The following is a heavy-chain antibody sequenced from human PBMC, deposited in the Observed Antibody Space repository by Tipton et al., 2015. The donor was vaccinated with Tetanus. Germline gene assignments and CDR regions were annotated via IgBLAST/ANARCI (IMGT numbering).Heavy chain of an antibody. D-gene: IGHD4-23*01. CDR2: IYYSGST. CDR3: ATWTTVVTPRWYFDL. Sequence: LRLSCTVSGGSISSSSYHWGWIRQPPGKGLEWIGSIYYSGSTYYNPSLKSRVTISVDTSKNQFSLKLTSVTAADTAVYYCATWTTVVTPRWYFDLWGRGTQVTVSS. V-gene: IGHV4-39*01. J-gene: IGHJ2*01. CDR1: GGSISSSSYH.